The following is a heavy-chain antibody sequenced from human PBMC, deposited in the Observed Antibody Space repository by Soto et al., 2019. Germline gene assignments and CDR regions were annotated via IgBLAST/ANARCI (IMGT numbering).Heavy chain of an antibody. CDR3: AHRRPWSSNWNSGWFDP. CDR1: GFSLSTSGVG. J-gene: IGHJ5*02. V-gene: IGHV2-5*02. CDR2: IYWDDDK. D-gene: IGHD1-20*01. Sequence: QITLKESGPTLVKPTQTLTLTCTFSGFSLSTSGVGVGWIRQPPGKALEWLALIYWDDDKRYSPSLNSRLTITKDTSKNQLVLTMTNMDPVDTATYYCAHRRPWSSNWNSGWFDPWGQGTLVTVSS.